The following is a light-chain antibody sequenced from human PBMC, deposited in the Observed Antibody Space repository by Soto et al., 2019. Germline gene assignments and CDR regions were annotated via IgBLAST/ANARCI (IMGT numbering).Light chain of an antibody. CDR3: TLSTSRSTYV. CDR1: NSDVGSYNR. CDR2: EVS. J-gene: IGLJ1*01. V-gene: IGLV2-18*01. Sequence: QSALTQPPSVSGSPGQSVTISCTGSNSDVGSYNRLSWYQQPPGTAPKLMIYEVSNRPSGVPDRFSGSKSGNTASLTISGLQAEDQADYYCTLSTSRSTYVFGTGTKVTVL.